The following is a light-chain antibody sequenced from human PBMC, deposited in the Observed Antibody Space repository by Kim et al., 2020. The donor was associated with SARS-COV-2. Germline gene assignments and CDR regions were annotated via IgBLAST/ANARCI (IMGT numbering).Light chain of an antibody. Sequence: ASVGDRVTITCRTSQSISSHLNWYHQKPGRDPKLLISAASTLQGGVPSRFSGSGSETDFTLTISSLQPEDFATYFCQQSYITPFTFGPGTKVDIK. V-gene: IGKV1-39*01. CDR2: AAS. J-gene: IGKJ3*01. CDR3: QQSYITPFT. CDR1: QSISSH.